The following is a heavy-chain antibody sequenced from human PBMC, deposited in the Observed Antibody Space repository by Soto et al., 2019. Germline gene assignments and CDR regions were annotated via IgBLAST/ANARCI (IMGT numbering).Heavy chain of an antibody. V-gene: IGHV4-59*08. CDR3: ARLGGDYVNGYYYYYMDV. D-gene: IGHD4-17*01. Sequence: PSETLSHTCTISGGSISSYYWTWIRKPPGKGLEWIGTIYDTGSANYNPSLKSRVTISVDTSKNQFSLKLSSVTAADTAVYYCARLGGDYVNGYYYYYMDVWNKGTMVTVSS. J-gene: IGHJ6*03. CDR1: GGSISSYY. CDR2: IYDTGSA.